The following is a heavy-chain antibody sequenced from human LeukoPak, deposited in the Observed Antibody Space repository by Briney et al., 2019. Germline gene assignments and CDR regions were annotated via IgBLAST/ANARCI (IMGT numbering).Heavy chain of an antibody. CDR3: AKDRPDDSTDYY. J-gene: IGHJ4*02. CDR1: GFTVSSNY. D-gene: IGHD3-22*01. Sequence: GGSLRLSCAASGFTVSSNYMNWVRQAPGKGLEWVSVIYSGGNTYYADSVKGRFTISRDNSKSTLYLQMNSLRAEDSALYYCAKDRPDDSTDYYWGQGALVTVSS. CDR2: IYSGGNT. V-gene: IGHV3-53*01.